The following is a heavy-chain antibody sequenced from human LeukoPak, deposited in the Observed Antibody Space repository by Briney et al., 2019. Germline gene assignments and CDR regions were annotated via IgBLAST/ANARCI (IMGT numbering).Heavy chain of an antibody. V-gene: IGHV3-7*01. D-gene: IGHD6-13*01. CDR2: IKQDGSEK. J-gene: IGHJ4*02. CDR1: GFTFSSYW. CDR3: VRDGSSSWYVVFDY. Sequence: PGGSLRLSCAASGFTFSSYWMSWVRQAPGKGLEWVANIKQDGSEKYYVDSVKGRFTISRDNAKNSLYLQMNSLRAEDTAVYYCVRDGSSSWYVVFDYWGQGTLVTVSS.